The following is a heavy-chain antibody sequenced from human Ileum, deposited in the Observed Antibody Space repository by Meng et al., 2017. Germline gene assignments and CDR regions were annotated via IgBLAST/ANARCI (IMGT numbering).Heavy chain of an antibody. Sequence: QVQLQQSGPGPVKPSQTLSLTCAVSGGSVSSNIAAWNWIRQSPLRGLEWLGRTYYRSKWYSEYAVSVKSRISITPDTSKNQFSLQMNSVTPEDTAVYYCASGSGSLDYWGPGTLVTASS. CDR3: ASGSGSLDY. CDR2: TYYRSKWYS. V-gene: IGHV6-1*01. CDR1: GGSVSSNIAA. J-gene: IGHJ4*02. D-gene: IGHD3-3*01.